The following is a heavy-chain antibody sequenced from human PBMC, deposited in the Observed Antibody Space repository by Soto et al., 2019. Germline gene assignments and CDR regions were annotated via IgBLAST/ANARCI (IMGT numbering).Heavy chain of an antibody. CDR1: GFSLSNARMG. D-gene: IGHD3-16*01. Sequence: QVTLKESGPVLVKPIETLTLTCTVSGFSLSNARMGVSWIRQPPGKALEWLAHIFSNDEKSYSISLKSRLTISKDTSKSQVVLTMTNMDPVDTATYYCARIVRGSALGTAFDVWGQGTMVTVSS. CDR2: IFSNDEK. J-gene: IGHJ3*01. CDR3: ARIVRGSALGTAFDV. V-gene: IGHV2-26*01.